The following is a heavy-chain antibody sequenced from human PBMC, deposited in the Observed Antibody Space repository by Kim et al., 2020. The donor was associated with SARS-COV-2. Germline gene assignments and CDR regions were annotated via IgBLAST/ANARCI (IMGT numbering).Heavy chain of an antibody. CDR2: INHSGST. D-gene: IGHD5-12*01. CDR1: GGSFSGYY. J-gene: IGHJ6*01. V-gene: IGHV4-34*01. Sequence: SETLSLTCAVYGGSFSGYYWSWIRQPPGKGLEWIGEINHSGSTNYNPSLKSRVTISVDTSKNQFSLKLSSVTAADTAVYYCARVAGYSGSDWPIYYHYV. CDR3: ARVAGYSGSDWPIYYHYV.